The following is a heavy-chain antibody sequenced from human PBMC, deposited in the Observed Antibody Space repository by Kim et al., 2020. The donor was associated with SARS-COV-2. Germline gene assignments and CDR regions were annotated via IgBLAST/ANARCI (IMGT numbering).Heavy chain of an antibody. V-gene: IGHV3-30*02. Sequence: DSVKGRFTISRDNSKNALYMQMNSLRAEDTAVYYYAKDWGYCSGGSCYSAWGQGTLVTVSS. CDR3: AKDWGYCSGGSCYSA. D-gene: IGHD2-15*01. J-gene: IGHJ5*02.